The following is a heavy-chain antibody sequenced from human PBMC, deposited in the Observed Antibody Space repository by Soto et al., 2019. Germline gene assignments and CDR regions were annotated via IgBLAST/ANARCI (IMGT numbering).Heavy chain of an antibody. CDR3: ARVRDGYNQVPVAFDY. Sequence: QVQLVQSGAEVKKPGASVKVSCKASGYTFTGYYMHWVRQAPGQGLEWMGWINPNSGGTNYAQKFQGWVTMPRDPSISTAYMELSRLRSDDTAVYYCARVRDGYNQVPVAFDYWGQGTLVTVSS. D-gene: IGHD5-12*01. V-gene: IGHV1-2*04. CDR2: INPNSGGT. J-gene: IGHJ4*02. CDR1: GYTFTGYY.